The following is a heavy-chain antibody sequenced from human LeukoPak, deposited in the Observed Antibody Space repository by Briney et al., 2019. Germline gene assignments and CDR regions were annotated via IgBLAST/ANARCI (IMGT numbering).Heavy chain of an antibody. CDR1: GFTFSSYA. CDR2: ISSNGGST. Sequence: GGSLRLSCAASGFTFSSYAMHWVRQAPGKGREYVSAISSNGGSTYYANSVKGRFTISRDNSKNSLYLQMGSLRAEDMAVYYCARSSSYYDFSSGMDVWGQGTTVTVSS. V-gene: IGHV3-64*01. J-gene: IGHJ6*02. CDR3: ARSSSYYDFSSGMDV. D-gene: IGHD3-3*01.